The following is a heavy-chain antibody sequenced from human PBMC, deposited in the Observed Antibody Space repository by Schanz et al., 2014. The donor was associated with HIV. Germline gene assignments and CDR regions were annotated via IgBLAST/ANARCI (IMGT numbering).Heavy chain of an antibody. V-gene: IGHV3-9*01. J-gene: IGHJ6*02. CDR2: ISWNSGSI. Sequence: QLVESGGGLVKPGGSLRLSCAASGFTFDDYAMHWVRQAPGKGLEWVEGISWNSGSIGYADSVKGRFTISRDNAKNSLHLQMNSLRAEDTALYYCAKDIGRDVGYGLDVWGQGTTVTVSS. CDR3: AKDIGRDVGYGLDV. D-gene: IGHD1-26*01. CDR1: GFTFDDYA.